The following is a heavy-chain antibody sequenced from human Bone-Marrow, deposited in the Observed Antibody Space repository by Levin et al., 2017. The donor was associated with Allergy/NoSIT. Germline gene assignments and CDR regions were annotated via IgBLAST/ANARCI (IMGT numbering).Heavy chain of an antibody. V-gene: IGHV3-30*18. CDR1: GFTFSSYG. CDR2: ISYDGSNK. Sequence: SCAASGFTFSSYGMHWVRQAPGKGLEWVAVISYDGSNKYYADSVKGRFTISRDNSKNTLYLQMNSLRAEDTAVYYCAKGAFYSGSYYDFDYWGQGTLVTVSS. CDR3: AKGAFYSGSYYDFDY. J-gene: IGHJ4*02. D-gene: IGHD1-26*01.